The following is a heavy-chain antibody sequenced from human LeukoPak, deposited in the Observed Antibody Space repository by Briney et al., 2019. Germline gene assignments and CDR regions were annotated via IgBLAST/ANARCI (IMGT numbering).Heavy chain of an antibody. D-gene: IGHD1-26*01. J-gene: IGHJ6*03. V-gene: IGHV1-18*01. CDR1: VYTFTSYG. CDR2: ISAYNGNT. CDR3: ARDRGSIVGAHHYYYYMDV. Sequence: ASVKVSCKASVYTFTSYGSSWVRQAPGQGREGMGWISAYNGNTNYAQKLQGRVTTTTDTSTSTAYMELRSLRSDDTAVYYCARDRGSIVGAHHYYYYMDVWGKGTTVTVSS.